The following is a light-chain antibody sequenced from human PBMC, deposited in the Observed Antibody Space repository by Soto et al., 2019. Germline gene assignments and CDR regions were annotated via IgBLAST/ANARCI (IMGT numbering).Light chain of an antibody. Sequence: QSVLTQPPSASGTPGQRVTFSCSGSSSNIGGNTVRWFQHLPRTAPKLLIFSNSQRPSGVPDRFSGAKSGTSASLAISGLQSEDEANYYCATWDDGLSAYVFGTGTKVTVL. CDR1: SSNIGGNT. J-gene: IGLJ1*01. CDR2: SNS. V-gene: IGLV1-44*01. CDR3: ATWDDGLSAYV.